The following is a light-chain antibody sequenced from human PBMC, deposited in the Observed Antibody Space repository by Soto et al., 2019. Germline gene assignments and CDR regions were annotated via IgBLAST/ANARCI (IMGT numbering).Light chain of an antibody. CDR3: QQYNSYST. J-gene: IGKJ1*01. Sequence: DIQMTQSPSTLSASVLERFTITCRASQTISSWLAWYQQKPGKAPQLLIYDAPSLESGVPSRFSGSGSGTEFTLTISSLQPEDFATYYCQQYNSYSTFGQGTKVDIK. V-gene: IGKV1-5*01. CDR2: DAP. CDR1: QTISSW.